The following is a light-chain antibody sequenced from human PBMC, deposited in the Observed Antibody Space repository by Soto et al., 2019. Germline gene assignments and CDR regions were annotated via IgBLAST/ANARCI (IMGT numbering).Light chain of an antibody. CDR2: GTS. J-gene: IGKJ4*01. Sequence: EIVLTQSPGTLSLSPGERATLSCRASQSVSSSYLAWYQQKPGQAPRLLIYGTSSRATAIPDRFSGSGSGTDFTLTISSLEPEDFAVYYCQQRSNWPLFGGGTKVDIK. CDR1: QSVSSSY. V-gene: IGKV3D-20*02. CDR3: QQRSNWPL.